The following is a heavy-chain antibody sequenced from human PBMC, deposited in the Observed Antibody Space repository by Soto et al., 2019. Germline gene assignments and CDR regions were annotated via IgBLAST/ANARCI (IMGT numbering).Heavy chain of an antibody. CDR1: GFTFSSYG. CDR2: ISYDGSNK. V-gene: IGHV3-30*18. J-gene: IGHJ4*01. D-gene: IGHD1-26*01. Sequence: PGGSLRLSCAASGFTFSSYGMHWFRQAPGKGLEWVAVISYDGSNKYYADSVKGRFTISRDNSKNTLYLQMNSLRAEDTAVYYCAKDPGGSRFDYWGQGTLVTVSS. CDR3: AKDPGGSRFDY.